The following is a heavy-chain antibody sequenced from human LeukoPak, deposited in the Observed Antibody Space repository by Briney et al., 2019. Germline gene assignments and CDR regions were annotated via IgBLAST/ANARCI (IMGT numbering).Heavy chain of an antibody. D-gene: IGHD3-3*01. J-gene: IGHJ4*02. CDR2: MKRDGSEI. Sequence: GGSLRLSCSASGFTFSTYWMSWVRQAPGKGLEWVANMKRDGSEIYYVDSVRGRFTISRDNSKNTLYLQMNSLRAEDTAVYYCANQGGDFWSGYYPFDYWGQGTLVTVSS. V-gene: IGHV3-7*03. CDR3: ANQGGDFWSGYYPFDY. CDR1: GFTFSTYW.